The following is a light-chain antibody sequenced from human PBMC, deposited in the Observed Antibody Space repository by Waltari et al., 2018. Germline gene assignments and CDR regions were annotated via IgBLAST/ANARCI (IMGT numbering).Light chain of an antibody. CDR2: GDS. V-gene: IGLV1-40*01. J-gene: IGLJ3*02. Sequence: QSVLTQLPSVSGAPGQRVTISCTESSSNIRDHFDLHRYRPLPEPAPNLLIYGDSNRPSGVPDPFSGSRSGTSASLAITGLQGEDEADYCCQSYDSGLSGWVFGGGTQLTVL. CDR1: SSNIRDHFD. CDR3: QSYDSGLSGWV.